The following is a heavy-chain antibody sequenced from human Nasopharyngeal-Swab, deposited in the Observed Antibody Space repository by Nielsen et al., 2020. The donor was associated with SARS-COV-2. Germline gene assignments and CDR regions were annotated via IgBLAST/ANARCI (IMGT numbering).Heavy chain of an antibody. V-gene: IGHV5-51*01. J-gene: IGHJ3*02. CDR2: IYPGDSDT. Sequence: GESLTISCKGSGYSFTSYWIGWVRQMPGKGLEWMGIIYPGDSDTRYSPSFQGQVTISADKSISTAYLQWSSLKASDTAMYYCARLRYSSSWGDAFDIWGQGTMVTVSS. D-gene: IGHD6-13*01. CDR3: ARLRYSSSWGDAFDI. CDR1: GYSFTSYW.